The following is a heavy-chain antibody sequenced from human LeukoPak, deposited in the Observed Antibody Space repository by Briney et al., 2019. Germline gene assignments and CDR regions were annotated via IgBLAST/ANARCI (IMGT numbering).Heavy chain of an antibody. J-gene: IGHJ4*02. Sequence: PSETLSLTCAVYGGSFSGYYWSWIRQPPGKGLEWIGEINHSGSTNYNPSLKSRVTISVDTSKNQFSLKLSSVTAADTAVYYCARGVVEYYYDSSGYYGPSGFDYWGQGTLVTVSS. CDR3: ARGVVEYYYDSSGYYGPSGFDY. D-gene: IGHD3-22*01. V-gene: IGHV4-34*01. CDR2: INHSGST. CDR1: GGSFSGYY.